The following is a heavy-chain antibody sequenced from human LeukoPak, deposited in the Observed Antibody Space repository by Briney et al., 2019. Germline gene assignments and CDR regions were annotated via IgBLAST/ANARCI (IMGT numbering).Heavy chain of an antibody. CDR3: ARGGWGLLSKPIEY. V-gene: IGHV4-31*03. CDR1: GGSISSGGYY. D-gene: IGHD2-21*02. CDR2: IYYSGST. Sequence: PSQTLSLTCTVSGGSISSGGYYWSWIRQHPGKGLEWIGYIYYSGSTYYNPSLKSRVTISVDTSKNQFSLKLSSVTAADTAVYYCARGGWGLLSKPIEYWGQGTLVTVSS. J-gene: IGHJ4*02.